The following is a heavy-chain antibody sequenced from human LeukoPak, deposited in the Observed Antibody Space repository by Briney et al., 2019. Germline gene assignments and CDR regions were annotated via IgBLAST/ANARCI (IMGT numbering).Heavy chain of an antibody. Sequence: GGSLRLSCTASGFTFSAFYLGWIRQAPGKGLEWVSYLSDTGDSTRYTDSVEGRFTTSRDNTKNTLFLQMSSLRADDTAVYYCARVADGDYGLEYFYYWGQGTLVTVSS. V-gene: IGHV3-11*01. CDR2: LSDTGDST. D-gene: IGHD4-17*01. J-gene: IGHJ4*02. CDR1: GFTFSAFY. CDR3: ARVADGDYGLEYFYY.